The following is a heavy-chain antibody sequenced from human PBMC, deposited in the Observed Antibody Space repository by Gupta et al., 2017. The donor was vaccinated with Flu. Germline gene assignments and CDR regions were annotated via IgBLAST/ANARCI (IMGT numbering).Heavy chain of an antibody. D-gene: IGHD6-13*01. J-gene: IGHJ4*02. V-gene: IGHV4-38-2*01. CDR3: ARSDGGTAARFDY. Sequence: QVRLQESGPGPLRPWETLPLPCAVPGDSFLSDHYRDWIRQSPGKGLEWIGSFFNNWDPDYNPSLKSRVTISVDRSKNQFSLKLHSVTAADTALYFCARSDGGTAARFDYWGQGILVAVSS. CDR1: GDSFLSDHY. CDR2: FFNNWDP.